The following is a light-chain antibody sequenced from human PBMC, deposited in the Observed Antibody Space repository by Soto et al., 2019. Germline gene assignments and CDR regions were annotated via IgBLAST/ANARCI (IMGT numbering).Light chain of an antibody. V-gene: IGLV2-8*01. CDR3: SSYAGSNNVV. CDR1: SSDVGGYNF. J-gene: IGLJ2*01. CDR2: EVN. Sequence: QSALTQPPSASGSPGQSVTISCTGTSSDVGGYNFVSWYQQHPGKAPNLMIYEVNKWPSGVPDRFSGSKSGNTASLTVSGLQAEDESDYYCSSYAGSNNVVFGGGTKLTVL.